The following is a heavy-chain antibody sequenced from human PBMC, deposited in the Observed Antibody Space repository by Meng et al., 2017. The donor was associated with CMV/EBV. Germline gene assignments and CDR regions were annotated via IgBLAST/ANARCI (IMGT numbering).Heavy chain of an antibody. CDR1: GFTFSSYS. CDR2: ISSSSSYI. V-gene: IGHV3-21*01. Sequence: GESLKISCAASGFTFSSYSMNWVRQAPGKGLEWVSSISSSSSYIYYADSVKGRFTISRDNAKNSVYLQMNSLRAEDTAVYYCARDGSSYGMDVWGQGTTVTVSS. CDR3: ARDGSSYGMDV. J-gene: IGHJ6*02.